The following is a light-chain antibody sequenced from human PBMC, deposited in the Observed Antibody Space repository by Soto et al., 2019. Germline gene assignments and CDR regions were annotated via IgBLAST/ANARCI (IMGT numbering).Light chain of an antibody. CDR1: SSNIGADYA. CDR2: DNT. Sequence: QSVLTQPPSVSGAPGQRVTISCTGSSSNIGADYAVHWYQQLPGTAPKLLIYDNTNRPSGVPDRFSGSKSGTSASLAITGLQGEDEADYYCGSWDSSLSAYVSGTGTKVTVL. J-gene: IGLJ1*01. CDR3: GSWDSSLSAYV. V-gene: IGLV1-40*01.